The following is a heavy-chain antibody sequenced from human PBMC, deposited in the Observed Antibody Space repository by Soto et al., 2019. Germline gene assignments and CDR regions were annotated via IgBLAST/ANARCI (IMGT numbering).Heavy chain of an antibody. V-gene: IGHV1-46*01. Sequence: TSVKVSCKTSGYTFSMHAIHWVRQAPGQGLEWLGIINPSDGGTGYAQKFQGRVTMTRDTSTSTVYMDMSSLRSEDTAVYYCARVAHQSLDYWGLGTLVTVSS. J-gene: IGHJ4*02. CDR1: GYTFSMHA. CDR3: ARVAHQSLDY. CDR2: INPSDGGT. D-gene: IGHD5-12*01.